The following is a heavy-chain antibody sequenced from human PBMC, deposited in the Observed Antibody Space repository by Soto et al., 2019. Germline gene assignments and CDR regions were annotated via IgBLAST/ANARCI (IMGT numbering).Heavy chain of an antibody. CDR2: ISAYNGNT. CDR1: GYTFTSYG. D-gene: IGHD1-26*01. V-gene: IGHV1-18*04. J-gene: IGHJ4*02. Sequence: QVQLVQSGAEVKKPGASVKVSCKASGYTFTSYGISWVRQAPGQGREWMGWISAYNGNTNYAQKLQGRVTMTTDTSTSTAYMELRRLRSDDTAVYYCARDSGSYFSSQPLDYWGQGTLVTVSS. CDR3: ARDSGSYFSSQPLDY.